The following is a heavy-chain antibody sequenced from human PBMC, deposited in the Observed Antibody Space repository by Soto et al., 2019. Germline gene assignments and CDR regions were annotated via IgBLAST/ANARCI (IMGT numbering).Heavy chain of an antibody. CDR3: ARDQTGITTTGGGRIDH. CDR2: ISYDGSNK. V-gene: IGHV3-30-3*01. D-gene: IGHD1-20*01. CDR1: GFTFSSYA. J-gene: IGHJ4*02. Sequence: GGSLRLSCAASGFTFSSYAMHWVRQAPGKGLEWVAVISYDGSNKYYADSVKGRFTISRDNSKNTLYLQMSGLTPEDTAVYYCARDQTGITTTGGGRIDHWGQGTLVTVSS.